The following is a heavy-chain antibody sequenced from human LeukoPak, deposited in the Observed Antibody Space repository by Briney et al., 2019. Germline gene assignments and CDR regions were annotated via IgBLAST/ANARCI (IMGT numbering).Heavy chain of an antibody. D-gene: IGHD1-26*01. CDR2: ITTSDGNT. Sequence: GGSLRLSCAASGLTFSSYTMSGVRRAPGKGLEWVSTITTSDGNTYYADSVKGRFTISRDNSKNTLYLQMNSLRAEDTAVYYCAKDLSGGSYSWFDYWGQGTLVTVSS. J-gene: IGHJ4*02. V-gene: IGHV3-23*01. CDR3: AKDLSGGSYSWFDY. CDR1: GLTFSSYT.